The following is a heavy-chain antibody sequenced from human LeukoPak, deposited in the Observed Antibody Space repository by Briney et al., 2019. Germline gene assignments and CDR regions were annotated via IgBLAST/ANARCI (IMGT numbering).Heavy chain of an antibody. CDR1: GFTFSSYG. D-gene: IGHD5-24*01. Sequence: PGRSLRLSCAASGFTFSSYGMHWVRQAPGKGLEWVSYISSSSSTIYYADSVKGRFTISRDNAKNSLYLQMNSLRAEDTAVYYCARDGDGYNRDYWGQGTLVTVSS. CDR2: ISSSSSTI. V-gene: IGHV3-48*04. CDR3: ARDGDGYNRDY. J-gene: IGHJ4*02.